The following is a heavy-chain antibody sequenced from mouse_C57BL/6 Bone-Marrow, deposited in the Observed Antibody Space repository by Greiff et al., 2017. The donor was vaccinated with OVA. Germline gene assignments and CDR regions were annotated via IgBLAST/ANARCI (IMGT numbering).Heavy chain of an antibody. V-gene: IGHV1-80*01. CDR1: GYAFSSYW. CDR2: IYPGDGDT. Sequence: VQLQQSGAELVKPGASVKISCKASGYAFSSYWMNWVKQRPGKGLEWIGQIYPGDGDTNYNGKFKGKATLTADKSSSTAYMQLSSLTSEDSAVYFCARLGDYDAFDYWGQGTTLTVSS. J-gene: IGHJ2*01. CDR3: ARLGDYDAFDY. D-gene: IGHD2-4*01.